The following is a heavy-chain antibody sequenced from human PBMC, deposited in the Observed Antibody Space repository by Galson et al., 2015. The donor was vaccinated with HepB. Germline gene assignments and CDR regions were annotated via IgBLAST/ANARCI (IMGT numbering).Heavy chain of an antibody. CDR2: INPNTGDT. CDR1: GYTFTDYY. J-gene: IGHJ6*02. Sequence: SVKVSCKASGYTFTDYYIHWVRQAPGQRLEWMGWINPNTGDTNYGQKFMGRVTMTRDTSINTAHMELRWLRFDDTAVYYCARTAYCGDATCYRSYYYYGLDVWGQGTTVTVSS. V-gene: IGHV1-2*02. CDR3: ARTAYCGDATCYRSYYYYGLDV. D-gene: IGHD2-2*02.